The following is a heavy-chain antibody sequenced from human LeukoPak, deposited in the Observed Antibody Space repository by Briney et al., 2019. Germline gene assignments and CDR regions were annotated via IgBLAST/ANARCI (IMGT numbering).Heavy chain of an antibody. V-gene: IGHV3-30*02. CDR2: IGFDGNNK. CDR1: GFTFKNFG. CDR3: AKRDDYNVYHDAFDV. Sequence: PGGSLRLSCAASGFTFKNFGMHCVRQAPGKVLQWVAFIGFDGNNKYYADSVKGRFTISRDNSKNTLYLQMNSLRDEDTAIYYCAKRDDYNVYHDAFDVWGQGTMVTVSS. J-gene: IGHJ3*01. D-gene: IGHD5-24*01.